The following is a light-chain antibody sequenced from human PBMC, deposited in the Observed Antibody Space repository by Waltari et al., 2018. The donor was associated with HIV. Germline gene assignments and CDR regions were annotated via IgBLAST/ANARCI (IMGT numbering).Light chain of an antibody. CDR3: QAWDNSTAV. V-gene: IGLV3-1*01. Sequence: SYELTQPPSVSVSPGQTASITCSGDNLGAKYASWYQQKPGQSPVMVMYQDRERPSGIPERFSGSNSGNTATLTISGTQAMDEADYYCQAWDNSTAVFGGGTKVTVL. J-gene: IGLJ2*01. CDR1: NLGAKY. CDR2: QDR.